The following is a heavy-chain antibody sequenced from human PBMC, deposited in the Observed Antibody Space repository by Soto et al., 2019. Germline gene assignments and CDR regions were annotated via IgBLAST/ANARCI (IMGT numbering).Heavy chain of an antibody. J-gene: IGHJ4*02. CDR3: AKGGRQWLVTSDFNY. Sequence: VQLVESGGGVVQPGRSLRLSCAASGFTFSDYAMHWVRQPPGTGLEWVAVVSHDGRNTHYADSVKGRFTISRDSSKNTVSLEMTSLRAEDTAVYYCAKGGRQWLVTSDFNYWGQGALVTVSS. V-gene: IGHV3-30*18. CDR1: GFTFSDYA. D-gene: IGHD6-19*01. CDR2: VSHDGRNT.